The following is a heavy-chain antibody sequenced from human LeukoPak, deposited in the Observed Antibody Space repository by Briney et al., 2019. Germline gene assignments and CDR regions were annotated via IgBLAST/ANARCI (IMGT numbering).Heavy chain of an antibody. CDR1: GFTFSSYS. Sequence: GESLRLSCAASGFTFSSYSMNWVRQAPGKGLEWVSYISSASNTIYYADSVKGRFTISRDNAKNSLYLQMNSVRAVDTAMYYCARDGWFGDYNWFDPWGQGTLVTVSS. CDR3: ARDGWFGDYNWFDP. D-gene: IGHD3-10*01. CDR2: ISSASNTI. V-gene: IGHV3-48*01. J-gene: IGHJ5*02.